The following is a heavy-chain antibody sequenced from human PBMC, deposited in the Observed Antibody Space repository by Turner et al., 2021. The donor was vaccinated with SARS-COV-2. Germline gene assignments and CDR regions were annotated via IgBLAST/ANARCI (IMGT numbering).Heavy chain of an antibody. CDR3: ARHSSMTTVPFDY. Sequence: LKLQESDPGLVKPSETLSLTCAVSGGSIRSSSYYWGWIRQSPGKGLEWIGSIYYSGNTYYSTSLKSRVTISVDTSKNQFSLKLNSVTAADTAVYYCARHSSMTTVPFDYWGQGTLVTVSS. CDR1: GGSIRSSSYY. D-gene: IGHD4-17*01. V-gene: IGHV4-39*01. CDR2: IYYSGNT. J-gene: IGHJ4*02.